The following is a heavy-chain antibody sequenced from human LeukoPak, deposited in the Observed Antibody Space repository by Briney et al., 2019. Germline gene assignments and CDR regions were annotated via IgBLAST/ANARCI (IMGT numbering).Heavy chain of an antibody. Sequence: GGSLRLSCAASGFTFSDYYMSWIRQAPGKGLEWVSYISSSGSTIYYADSVKGRFTIPRDNAKNSLYLQMNSLRAEDTAVYYCAREGSDGYDSSGYYHDFDYWGQGTLVTVSS. CDR3: AREGSDGYDSSGYYHDFDY. D-gene: IGHD3-22*01. CDR2: ISSSGSTI. J-gene: IGHJ4*02. CDR1: GFTFSDYY. V-gene: IGHV3-11*01.